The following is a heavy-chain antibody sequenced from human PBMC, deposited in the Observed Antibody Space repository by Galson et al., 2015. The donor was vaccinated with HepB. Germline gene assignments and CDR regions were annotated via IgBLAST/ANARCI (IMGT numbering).Heavy chain of an antibody. CDR3: VRSNVDTAVAYLDF. D-gene: IGHD5-18*01. Sequence: PALVKPTQTLTLTCTVSGFSLTTSGMCVNWIRQAPGKALEWLARIGWEDDKIYTTSLKTRLTISKDTSKSQVVLTLTNMDPLDTATYYCVRSNVDTAVAYLDFWGQGTLVTVSS. CDR2: IGWEDDK. CDR1: GFSLTTSGMC. J-gene: IGHJ4*02. V-gene: IGHV2-70*17.